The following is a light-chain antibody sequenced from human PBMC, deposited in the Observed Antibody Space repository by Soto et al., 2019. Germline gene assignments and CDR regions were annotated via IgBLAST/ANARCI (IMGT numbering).Light chain of an antibody. J-gene: IGLJ1*01. Sequence: QCLLTQPSSVYGSPGQSITISCTGASSDVGGFDHVSWYQQHPGKVPRLLIYDVSSRPSGVSDRFSGSKSGNTASLTISGLQAEDEADYYCNSFTTTNTYVFGTGTKVTVL. CDR3: NSFTTTNTYV. CDR2: DVS. CDR1: SSDVGGFDH. V-gene: IGLV2-14*03.